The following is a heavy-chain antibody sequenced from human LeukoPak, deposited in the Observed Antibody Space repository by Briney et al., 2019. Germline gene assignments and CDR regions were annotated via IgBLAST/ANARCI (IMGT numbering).Heavy chain of an antibody. D-gene: IGHD6-13*01. CDR3: ARDQSSSWYGAFDI. CDR2: IYYSGST. V-gene: IGHV4-59*01. J-gene: IGHJ3*02. Sequence: SETLSLTCTVSGGSISSYYWSWIRRPPGKGLEWIGYIYYSGSTNYNPSLKSRVTISVDTSKNQFSLKLSSVTAADTAVYYCARDQSSSWYGAFDIWGQGTMVTVSS. CDR1: GGSISSYY.